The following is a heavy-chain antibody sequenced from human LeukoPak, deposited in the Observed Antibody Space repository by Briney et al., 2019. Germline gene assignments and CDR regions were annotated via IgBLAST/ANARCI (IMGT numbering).Heavy chain of an antibody. Sequence: SETLSLTCTVSGGSISSGGYYWSWIRQHPGKGLEWIGYIYYSGSTNYNPSLKSRVTISVDTSKNQFSLKLSSVTAADTAVYYCARHYYYYYGMDVWGQGTTVTVSS. CDR3: ARHYYYYYGMDV. V-gene: IGHV4-61*08. CDR2: IYYSGST. CDR1: GGSISSGGYY. J-gene: IGHJ6*02.